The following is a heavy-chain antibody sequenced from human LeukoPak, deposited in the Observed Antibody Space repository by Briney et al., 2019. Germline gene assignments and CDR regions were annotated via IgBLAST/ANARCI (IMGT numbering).Heavy chain of an antibody. CDR3: ATSTYSSSPS. CDR2: IRYDGSNK. Sequence: GGSLRLSCAASGFTFSSYGTHWVRQAPGKGLEWVAFIRYDGSNKYYADSVKGRFTISRDNSKNTLYLQMNSLRAEDTAVYYCATSTYSSSPSWGQGTLVTVSS. CDR1: GFTFSSYG. J-gene: IGHJ5*02. V-gene: IGHV3-30*02. D-gene: IGHD6-6*01.